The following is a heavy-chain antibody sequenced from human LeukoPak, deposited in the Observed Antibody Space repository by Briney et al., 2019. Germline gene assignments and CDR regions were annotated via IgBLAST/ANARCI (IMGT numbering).Heavy chain of an antibody. V-gene: IGHV3-7*01. D-gene: IGHD6-13*01. CDR1: ELIFSDFS. J-gene: IGHJ4*02. Sequence: PGGSLRLSCVASELIFSDFSMTWVRHSRGKGPEWVATIKKDGSEKYYVDSVKGRFTISRDNSKNTLFLQMNSLRAEDTAVYYCAKDEGIAGRPRGLDYWGQGTLVTVSS. CDR2: IKKDGSEK. CDR3: AKDEGIAGRPRGLDY.